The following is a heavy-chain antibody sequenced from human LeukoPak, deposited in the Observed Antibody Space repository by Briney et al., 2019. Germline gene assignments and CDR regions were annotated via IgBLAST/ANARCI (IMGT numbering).Heavy chain of an antibody. J-gene: IGHJ4*02. CDR1: GFTFSSYA. Sequence: GRSLRLSCAASGFTFSSYAMHWVRQAPGKGLEWVAVISYDGSNKYYADSVKGRFTISRDNSKNTLYLQMNSLRAEDTAVYYCAKRYYDILTPGGWGQGTLVTVSS. CDR2: ISYDGSNK. D-gene: IGHD3-9*01. V-gene: IGHV3-30-3*02. CDR3: AKRYYDILTPGG.